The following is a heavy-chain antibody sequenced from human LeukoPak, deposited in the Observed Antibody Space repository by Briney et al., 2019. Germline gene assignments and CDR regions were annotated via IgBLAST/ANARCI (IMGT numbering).Heavy chain of an antibody. Sequence: PGGSLRLSCAASGFTFSDYAMSWVRQAPGKGLDWVSAISGSGGSTYYADSVKGRFTISRDNSKNTLYLQMNSLRAEDTAVYYCAKTKELLAGIFDYWGQGTLVTVSS. CDR3: AKTKELLAGIFDY. CDR2: ISGSGGST. J-gene: IGHJ4*02. V-gene: IGHV3-23*01. CDR1: GFTFSDYA. D-gene: IGHD1-7*01.